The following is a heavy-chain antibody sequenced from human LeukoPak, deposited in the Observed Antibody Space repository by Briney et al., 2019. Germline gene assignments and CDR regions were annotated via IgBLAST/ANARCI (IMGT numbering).Heavy chain of an antibody. J-gene: IGHJ4*02. D-gene: IGHD3-16*01. V-gene: IGHV3-11*01. CDR3: ARYRVITNDYFDS. Sequence: GGSLRLSCAASGFTFGDYYVTWIRQAPGKGLEWVSYISNSGNTIKEADSVKGRITISRDNAQNSLFLQMKSLRAEDTAVYYCARYRVITNDYFDSWGQGTLVTVSS. CDR2: ISNSGNTI. CDR1: GFTFGDYY.